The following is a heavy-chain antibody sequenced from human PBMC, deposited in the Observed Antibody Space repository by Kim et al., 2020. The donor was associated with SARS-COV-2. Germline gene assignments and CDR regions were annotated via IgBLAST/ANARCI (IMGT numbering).Heavy chain of an antibody. Sequence: YRGSTYYNPSLKSRVTISVDTSKNQFSLKLSSVTAADTAVYYCARDRDGDFDYWGQGTLVTVSS. J-gene: IGHJ4*02. V-gene: IGHV4-31*02. CDR3: ARDRDGDFDY. CDR2: YRGST.